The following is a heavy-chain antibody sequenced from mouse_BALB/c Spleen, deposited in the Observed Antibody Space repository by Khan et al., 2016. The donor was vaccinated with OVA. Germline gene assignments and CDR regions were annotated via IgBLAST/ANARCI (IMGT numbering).Heavy chain of an antibody. CDR1: GYSITSGYA. J-gene: IGHJ2*01. D-gene: IGHD1-2*01. CDR2: ISYSGGT. V-gene: IGHV3-2*02. Sequence: EVQLQESGPGLVKPSQSLSLTCTVTGYSITSGYAWNWIRKFPGNKLEWMGYISYSGGTNYHPTLKSRITITRDTSKNTFSLQLNSLTTEDTADYYCASGNYYGYDFDYWGQGTTVTVSS. CDR3: ASGNYYGYDFDY.